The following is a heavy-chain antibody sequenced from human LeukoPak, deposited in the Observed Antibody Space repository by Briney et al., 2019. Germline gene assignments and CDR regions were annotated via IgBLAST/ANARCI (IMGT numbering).Heavy chain of an antibody. D-gene: IGHD6-6*01. CDR1: GGTFSSYA. CDR3: ARDSIAARPLSYYYYGMDV. V-gene: IGHV1-69*04. CDR2: IIPIFGIA. J-gene: IGHJ6*02. Sequence: ASVKVSCKASGGTFSSYAISWVRQAPGQGLEWMGRIIPIFGIANYAQKFQGRVTITADKSTSTAYMELSSRRSEDTAVYYCARDSIAARPLSYYYYGMDVWGQGTTVTVSS.